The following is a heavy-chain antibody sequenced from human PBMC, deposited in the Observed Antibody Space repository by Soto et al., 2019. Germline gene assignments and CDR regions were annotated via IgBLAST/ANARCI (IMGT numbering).Heavy chain of an antibody. Sequence: QVQLQESGPGLVKPSETLSLTCAVPGASIRSYHWSWIRQPAGKGLEWIGRMQHTGNTNYNPSLKSRVTMSVDTSKNQISLKMTSVTAADTAVYFCAKDVSSRRWFDPWGQGILVIVSS. D-gene: IGHD3-16*01. CDR2: MQHTGNT. J-gene: IGHJ5*02. CDR3: AKDVSSRRWFDP. V-gene: IGHV4-4*07. CDR1: GASIRSYH.